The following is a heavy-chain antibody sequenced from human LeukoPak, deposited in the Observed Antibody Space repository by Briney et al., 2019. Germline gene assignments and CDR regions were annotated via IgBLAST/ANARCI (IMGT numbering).Heavy chain of an antibody. J-gene: IGHJ4*02. V-gene: IGHV1-8*03. CDR2: MNPNRGNT. CDR1: GYTFTSYD. D-gene: IGHD2-8*01. Sequence: ASVKVSCKASGYTFTSYDFNWVRQATGQGLEWMGWMNPNRGNTGYAQKFQGRVTITRNTSLSPAYMELSSLRSEDTAVYYCARKKWVVDYWGQGTLVTVSS. CDR3: ARKKWVVDY.